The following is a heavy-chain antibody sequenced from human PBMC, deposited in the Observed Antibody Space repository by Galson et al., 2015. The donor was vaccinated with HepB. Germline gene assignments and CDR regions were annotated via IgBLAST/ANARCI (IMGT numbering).Heavy chain of an antibody. D-gene: IGHD6-19*01. Sequence: CAISGDSVSSNSGAWNWIRQSPSRGLEWLGRTYYRSKWYNDYEVSVRSRITINPDTSKNQFSLQLNSVTPEDTAVYYRSRTSVPAAIGFFDYWGQGTLVTVSS. CDR1: GDSVSSNSGA. CDR2: TYYRSKWYN. V-gene: IGHV6-1*01. CDR3: SRTSVPAAIGFFDY. J-gene: IGHJ4*02.